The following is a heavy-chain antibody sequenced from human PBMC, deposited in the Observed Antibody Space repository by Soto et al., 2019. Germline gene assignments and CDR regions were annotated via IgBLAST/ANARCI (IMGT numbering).Heavy chain of an antibody. CDR3: ATGFFGMTTVTRGHYYYYYGMDV. CDR2: INAGNGNT. D-gene: IGHD4-17*01. Sequence: ASVKVSCKASGYTFTSYAMHWVRQAPGQRLEWMGWINAGNGNTKYSQKLQGRVTMTTDTSTSTAYMELSSLRSEDTAVYYCATGFFGMTTVTRGHYYYYYGMDVWGQGTTVTVSS. J-gene: IGHJ6*02. CDR1: GYTFTSYA. V-gene: IGHV1-3*01.